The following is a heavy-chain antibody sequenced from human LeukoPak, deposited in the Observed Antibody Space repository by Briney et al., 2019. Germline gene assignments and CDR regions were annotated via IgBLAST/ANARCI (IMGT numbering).Heavy chain of an antibody. CDR3: ARGSGSSGWSYYYYGMDV. CDR2: IWYDGSNK. CDR1: GFTFSSYG. V-gene: IGHV3-33*01. D-gene: IGHD6-19*01. Sequence: GGSLRLSCAASGFTFSSYGMHWVRQAPGKGLEWVAVIWYDGSNKYYADSVKGRFTISRDNSKNTLYLQMNSLRAEDTAVYYCARGSGSSGWSYYYYGMDVWGQGTTVTVSS. J-gene: IGHJ6*02.